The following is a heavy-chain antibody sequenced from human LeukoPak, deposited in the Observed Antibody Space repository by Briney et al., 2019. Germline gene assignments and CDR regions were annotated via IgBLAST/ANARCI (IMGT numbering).Heavy chain of an antibody. CDR2: ISSSSSTI. V-gene: IGHV3-48*04. CDR1: GLTFSSYS. CDR3: ARVDGSPDY. D-gene: IGHD2-15*01. Sequence: GGSLRLSCAVSGLTFSSYSMNWVRQAPGKGLEWVSYISSSSSTIYYADSVKGRFTVSRDNAKNSLYLQMNSLRAEDTAVYYCARVDGSPDYWGQGTLVTVSS. J-gene: IGHJ4*02.